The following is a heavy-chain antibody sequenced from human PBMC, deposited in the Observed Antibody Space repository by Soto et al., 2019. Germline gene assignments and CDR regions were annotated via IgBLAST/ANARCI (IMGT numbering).Heavy chain of an antibody. CDR1: GGSISGYY. J-gene: IGHJ4*02. Sequence: SETLSLTCTVSGGSISGYYWSWIRQPPGKGLEWIGYMYNTGSTVYGPSLRSRVSISVDTSKMQFSLNLRSVTAADTAVYYCARRTPGTTCFDYWGQGTLVTVSS. CDR2: MYNTGST. D-gene: IGHD1-1*01. V-gene: IGHV4-59*08. CDR3: ARRTPGTTCFDY.